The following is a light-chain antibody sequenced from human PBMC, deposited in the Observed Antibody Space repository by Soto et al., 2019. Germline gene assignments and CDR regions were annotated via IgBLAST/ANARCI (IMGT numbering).Light chain of an antibody. Sequence: EIVMTQSPATLSASPGDRATLACRASESVTSSLAWYQQKPGQPPRLLIYAASTRATDVPARFSGGGSETEFTLTIRSLQSEDFAVYFCQQYNIWPLWTFGQGTTGDIK. CDR1: ESVTSS. V-gene: IGKV3-15*01. J-gene: IGKJ1*01. CDR2: AAS. CDR3: QQYNIWPLWT.